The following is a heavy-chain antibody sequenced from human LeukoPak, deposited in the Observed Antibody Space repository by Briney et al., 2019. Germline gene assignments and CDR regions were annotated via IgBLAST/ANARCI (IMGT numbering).Heavy chain of an antibody. CDR2: INPNSGGT. CDR3: ARARTGYSYGTGDY. Sequence: ASVKVSCKASGYTFTGYYMHWVRQAPGQGLEWMGWINPNSGGTNYAQKFQGRVTMTRDTSISTAYMELSRLRSDDTAVYYCARARTGYSYGTGDYWGQGTLVTVSS. D-gene: IGHD5-18*01. J-gene: IGHJ4*02. CDR1: GYTFTGYY. V-gene: IGHV1-2*02.